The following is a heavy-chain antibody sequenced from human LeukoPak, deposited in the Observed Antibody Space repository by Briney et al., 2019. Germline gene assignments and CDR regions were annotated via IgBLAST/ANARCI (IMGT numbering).Heavy chain of an antibody. Sequence: GGSLRLSCAASGFSFSSYWMSWVRQAPGKGLEWVANIQHDGSEQYYVDSVKGRFTISRDNAKNSLYLQMNSLRAEDTAVYYCARTSDTSGRLYWYFDLWGRGTLVTVSS. CDR3: ARTSDTSGRLYWYFDL. D-gene: IGHD3-22*01. CDR1: GFSFSSYW. CDR2: IQHDGSEQ. V-gene: IGHV3-7*01. J-gene: IGHJ2*01.